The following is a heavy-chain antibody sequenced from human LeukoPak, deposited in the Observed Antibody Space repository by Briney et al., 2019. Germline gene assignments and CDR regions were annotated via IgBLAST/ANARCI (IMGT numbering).Heavy chain of an antibody. CDR1: GGSISSGGYY. V-gene: IGHV4-31*03. J-gene: IGHJ5*02. Sequence: KASETLSLTCTVSGGSISSGGYYWSWIRQLPGKGLEWIGYIYHTGGTVYKLSLRSRISMSVDTSENQFSLKLTSVTAADTGVYYCVRVGDCTSAACQDTRFDPWGQGTLVTVSS. D-gene: IGHD2-2*01. CDR3: VRVGDCTSAACQDTRFDP. CDR2: IYHTGGT.